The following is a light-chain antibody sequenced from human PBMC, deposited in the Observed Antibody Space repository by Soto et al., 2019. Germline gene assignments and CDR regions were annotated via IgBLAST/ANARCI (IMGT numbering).Light chain of an antibody. V-gene: IGKV3-20*01. Sequence: ESVLTQSPGTLSLSPGERASLSCRASQTVSRSYLAWYQQRPGQAPRLLIHGASSRATGIPDRFSGSGSGTDFTLTISRLEPEDFAIYYCQFYGSSPITFGQGTRLEIK. CDR3: QFYGSSPIT. J-gene: IGKJ5*01. CDR1: QTVSRSY. CDR2: GAS.